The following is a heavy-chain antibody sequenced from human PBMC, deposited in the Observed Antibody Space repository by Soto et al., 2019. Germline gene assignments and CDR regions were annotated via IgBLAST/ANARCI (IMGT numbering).Heavy chain of an antibody. CDR3: ARDYFSTIFGVDYNWFDP. J-gene: IGHJ5*02. D-gene: IGHD3-3*01. V-gene: IGHV4-39*07. Sequence: SETLSLTCTVSGGSISSSSYYWGWIRQPPGKGLEWIGSIYYSGSTYYNPSLKSRVTISVDTSKNQFSLKLSSVTAADTAVYYCARDYFSTIFGVDYNWFDPWGQGTLVTVSS. CDR2: IYYSGST. CDR1: GGSISSSSYY.